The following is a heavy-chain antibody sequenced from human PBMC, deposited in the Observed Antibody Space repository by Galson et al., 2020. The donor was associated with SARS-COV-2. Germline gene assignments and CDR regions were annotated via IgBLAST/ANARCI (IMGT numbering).Heavy chain of an antibody. V-gene: IGHV4-34*01. D-gene: IGHD2-2*01. J-gene: IGHJ4*02. Sequence: SETLSLTCAVYGGSFSGYYWSWIRQPPGKGLEWIGEINHSGSTNYNPSLKSRVTISVDTSKNQFSLKLSSVTAADTAVYYCARMRCSSTSCYFRRRYYYLDYYFDYWGQGTLVTVSS. CDR3: ARMRCSSTSCYFRRRYYYLDYYFDY. CDR2: INHSGST. CDR1: GGSFSGYY.